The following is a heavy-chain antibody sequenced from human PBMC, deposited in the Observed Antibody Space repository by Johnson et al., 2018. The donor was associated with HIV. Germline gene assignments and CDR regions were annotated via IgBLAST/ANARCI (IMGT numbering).Heavy chain of an antibody. CDR3: ARDRGVAVVIATEGGAFDI. Sequence: VQLVESGGGLVQPGGSLRLSCAASGFTFSSYAMHWVRQAPGKGLEWVAVISYDGSNKYYADSVKGRFTISRDNSKNTLYLQMNSLRAEDTAVYYCARDRGVAVVIATEGGAFDIWGQGTMVTVSS. V-gene: IGHV3-30*04. J-gene: IGHJ3*02. D-gene: IGHD2-21*01. CDR2: ISYDGSNK. CDR1: GFTFSSYA.